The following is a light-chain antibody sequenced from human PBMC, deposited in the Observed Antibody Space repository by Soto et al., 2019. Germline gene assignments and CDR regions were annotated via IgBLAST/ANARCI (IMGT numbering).Light chain of an antibody. V-gene: IGLV2-11*01. Sequence: QAARTQPRSVAGSPGQSVTISCTGTSSDVGGYNYVSWYQQHPGKAPKLMIYDVSKRPSGVPDRFSGSKSGNTASLTISGLQAEDEADYYCCSYAGSYTSYVFGTGTKV. CDR2: DVS. CDR1: SSDVGGYNY. CDR3: CSYAGSYTSYV. J-gene: IGLJ1*01.